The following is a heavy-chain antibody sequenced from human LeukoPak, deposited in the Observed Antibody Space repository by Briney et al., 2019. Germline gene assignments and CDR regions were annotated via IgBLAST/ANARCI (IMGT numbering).Heavy chain of an antibody. CDR3: ARRRVAATAGRSDP. J-gene: IGHJ5*02. V-gene: IGHV4-39*01. Sequence: PSETLSLTCAVSGGSITDNTSYWGWIRQPPGEGLEWIGCIHNNGATYYDPSLKSRVTFSMDTSKNQVFLTLTSVTAADTAVYYCARRRVAATAGRSDPWGQGTLVTVSS. CDR2: IHNNGAT. D-gene: IGHD6-13*01. CDR1: GGSITDNTSY.